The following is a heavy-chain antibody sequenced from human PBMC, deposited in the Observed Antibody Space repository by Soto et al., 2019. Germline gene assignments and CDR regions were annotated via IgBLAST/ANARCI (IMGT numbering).Heavy chain of an antibody. CDR3: ARRYSSGFDY. V-gene: IGHV4-59*08. Sequence: PSETLSLTCTVSGGSISSYYWSWIRQPPGKGLEWIGYIYYSGSINYNPSLKSRVTISVDTSKNQFSLKLTSVTAADTAVYYCARRYSSGFDYWGQGTLVTVSS. J-gene: IGHJ4*02. D-gene: IGHD6-19*01. CDR1: GGSISSYY. CDR2: IYYSGSI.